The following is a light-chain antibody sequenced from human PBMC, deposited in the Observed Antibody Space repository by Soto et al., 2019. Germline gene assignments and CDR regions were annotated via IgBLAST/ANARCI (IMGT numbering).Light chain of an antibody. V-gene: IGKV3-20*01. J-gene: IGKJ1*01. CDR1: QSVSSSY. CDR2: GAS. CDR3: QQYSNWPGT. Sequence: EIVLTQSPGTLSLSPGERATLSCRASQSVSSSYLAWYQQTAGQAPRLLIYGASTRATGIPARFSGTGSGTEFTLTISSLQPEDFAFYYCQQYSNWPGTFGQGTKVDIK.